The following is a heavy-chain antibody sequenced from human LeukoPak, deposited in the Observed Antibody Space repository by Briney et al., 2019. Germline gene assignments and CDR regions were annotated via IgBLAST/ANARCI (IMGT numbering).Heavy chain of an antibody. Sequence: GGSLRLSCAASGFTFSSYAMSWVRQAPGKGLEWVSAISGSGATTYYADSVKGRFTISRDNSKNTLYLQMNSLRAEDTAVYYCARDFGDSSSSHYYGMDVWGQGTTVTVSS. V-gene: IGHV3-23*01. CDR3: ARDFGDSSSSHYYGMDV. CDR1: GFTFSSYA. D-gene: IGHD6-6*01. J-gene: IGHJ6*02. CDR2: ISGSGATT.